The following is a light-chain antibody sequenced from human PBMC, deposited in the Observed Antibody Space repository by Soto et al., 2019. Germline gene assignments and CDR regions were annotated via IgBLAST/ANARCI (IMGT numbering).Light chain of an antibody. V-gene: IGLV2-14*01. CDR3: NAFTSSNSLPYG. CDR1: NNDIGSYNY. J-gene: IGLJ1*01. Sequence: QSALTQPASVSGASGQSITISCSGTNNDIGSYNYVSWYLQHPGKAPKLIVFEVSNRPSGISDRFSGSKSVNTAYLTISGLQTEDEAVYYCNAFTSSNSLPYGFGTGTKVTVL. CDR2: EVS.